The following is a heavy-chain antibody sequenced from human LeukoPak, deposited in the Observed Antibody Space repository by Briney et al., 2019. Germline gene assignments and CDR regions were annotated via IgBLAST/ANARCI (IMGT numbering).Heavy chain of an antibody. CDR2: ISSSGRTM. CDR1: GFIFSSYE. CDR3: ARENFYDSSGYDAFDI. Sequence: PGGSLRLSCEASGFIFSSYEMNWVRQAPGKGLEWVSFISSSGRTMYCADSMKGRFTVSRDNAKNSLYLQMNSLRAEDTAVYYCARENFYDSSGYDAFDIWGQGTMVTVSS. D-gene: IGHD3-22*01. V-gene: IGHV3-48*03. J-gene: IGHJ3*02.